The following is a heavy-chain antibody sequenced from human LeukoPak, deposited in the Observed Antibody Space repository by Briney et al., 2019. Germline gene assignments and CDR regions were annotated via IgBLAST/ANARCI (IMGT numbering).Heavy chain of an antibody. CDR1: GFTFSSYA. Sequence: GGSLRLSCAASGFTFSSYAMHWVRQAPGKGLEWVAVISYDGSNKYYADSVKGRFTISRDNSKNTLYLQMNSLRAEDTAVYYCARAPYGDYVSADYWGQGTLVTVSS. CDR2: ISYDGSNK. D-gene: IGHD4-17*01. V-gene: IGHV3-30-3*01. CDR3: ARAPYGDYVSADY. J-gene: IGHJ4*02.